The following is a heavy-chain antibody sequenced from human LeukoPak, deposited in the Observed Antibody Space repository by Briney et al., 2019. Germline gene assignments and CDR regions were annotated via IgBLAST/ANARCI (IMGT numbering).Heavy chain of an antibody. CDR1: GAASGLTFSGYG. V-gene: IGHV3-23*01. CDR3: AKSGPYCSSTSCNYFDY. D-gene: IGHD2-2*01. CDR2: ISGSGGST. J-gene: IGHJ4*02. Sequence: GGSLRLSCAASGAASGLTFSGYGMHWVRQAPGKGLEWVSAISGSGGSTYYADSVKGRFTISRDNSKNALFLQMNSLRAEDTAVYYCAKSGPYCSSTSCNYFDYWGQGTLVTVSS.